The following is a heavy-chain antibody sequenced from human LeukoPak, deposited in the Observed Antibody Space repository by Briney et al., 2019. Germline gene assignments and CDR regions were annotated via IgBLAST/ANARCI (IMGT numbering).Heavy chain of an antibody. CDR1: GGSISSYY. V-gene: IGHV4-59*01. J-gene: IGHJ4*02. Sequence: SETLSLTCTVSGGSISSYYWSWIRQPPGKGPEWIGYIYYSGSTNYNPSLKSRVTISVDTSKNQFSLKLSSVTAADTAVYYCARAPGVGATSGAFDYWGQGTLVTVSS. D-gene: IGHD1-26*01. CDR3: ARAPGVGATSGAFDY. CDR2: IYYSGST.